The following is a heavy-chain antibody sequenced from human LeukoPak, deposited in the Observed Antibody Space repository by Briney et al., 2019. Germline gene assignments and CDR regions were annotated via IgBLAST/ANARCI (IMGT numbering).Heavy chain of an antibody. J-gene: IGHJ6*02. CDR1: GYSFTSYG. Sequence: ASVKVSCKASGYSFTSYGFTWVRRAPGQGLEWMGWVSAYDGSTNYAQKIWGRVTMTTDASKNTVYMELRSLRFDDTAVYYCARGGRDGTDVWGQGTAVTVSS. V-gene: IGHV1-18*01. CDR2: VSAYDGST. D-gene: IGHD3-10*01. CDR3: ARGGRDGTDV.